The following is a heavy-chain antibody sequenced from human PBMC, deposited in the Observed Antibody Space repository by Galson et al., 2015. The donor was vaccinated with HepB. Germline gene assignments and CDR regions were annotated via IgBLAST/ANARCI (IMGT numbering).Heavy chain of an antibody. V-gene: IGHV6-1*01. CDR3: TRVDHRGRGMNV. Sequence: CAISGDSVSRVTVGWNWIRQSPSRGLEWLGRTYYRSKWYSDYAISVKSRIIINADSSTNQFFLQLNSVTPEDTAVYYCTRVDHRGRGMNVWGQGTAVCVS. CDR1: GDSVSRVTVG. CDR2: TYYRSKWYS. J-gene: IGHJ6*01. D-gene: IGHD3-10*01.